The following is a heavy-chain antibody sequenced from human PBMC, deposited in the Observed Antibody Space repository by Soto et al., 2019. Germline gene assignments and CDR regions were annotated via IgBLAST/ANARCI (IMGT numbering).Heavy chain of an antibody. CDR3: ASGPWGDYGPIGGYYYYYGMDV. V-gene: IGHV4-4*02. Sequence: QVQLQESGPGLVKPSGTLSLTCAVSGGSISSSNWWSWVRQPPGKGLEWIGEIYHSGSTNYNPSLKSRVTISVDKSKNQFSLKLSSVTAADTAVYYCASGPWGDYGPIGGYYYYYGMDVWSQGTTVTVSS. D-gene: IGHD4-17*01. J-gene: IGHJ6*02. CDR1: GGSISSSNW. CDR2: IYHSGST.